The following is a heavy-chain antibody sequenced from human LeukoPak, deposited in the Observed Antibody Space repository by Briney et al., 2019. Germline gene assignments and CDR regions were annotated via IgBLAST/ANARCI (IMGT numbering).Heavy chain of an antibody. V-gene: IGHV4-30-4*08. CDR3: ARGIGDVVVVIAPLYGAFDI. CDR1: GGSISSGDYY. Sequence: PSETLSLTCTVSGGSISSGDYYWSWIRQPPGKGLEWIGYIYYSGSTYYNPSLKSRVTISVDTSKNQFSLELSSATAADTAVYYCARGIGDVVVVIAPLYGAFDIWGQGTMVTVSS. J-gene: IGHJ3*02. D-gene: IGHD2-21*01. CDR2: IYYSGST.